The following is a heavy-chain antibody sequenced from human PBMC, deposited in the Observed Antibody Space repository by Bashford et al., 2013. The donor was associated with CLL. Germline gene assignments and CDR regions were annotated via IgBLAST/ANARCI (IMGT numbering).Heavy chain of an antibody. Sequence: SETLSLTCSVSGGSISSGSYYWSWIRQPAGKGLEWIGGIYQSGNTYYNSSLRSRVTISVDTSKSQFSLTLTSVTAADTAVYYCARYRPFRPVDPWGQGTQVTVSS. CDR3: ARYRPFRPVDP. CDR2: IYQSGNT. J-gene: IGHJ5*02. CDR1: GGSISSGSYY. D-gene: IGHD1-14*01. V-gene: IGHV4-39*01.